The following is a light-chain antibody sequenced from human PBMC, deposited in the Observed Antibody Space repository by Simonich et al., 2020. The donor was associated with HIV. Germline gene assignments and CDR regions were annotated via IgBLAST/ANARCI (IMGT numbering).Light chain of an antibody. CDR1: QSVNSN. Sequence: EIVMTQSPATLSVSPGERATLSCRASQSVNSNLAWYQQKPGQPPRLLIYGASTRATGIPARFSGSGSGTEFTLTISSLQSEDFALYYCQQYNNWPSFTFGPGTKVDIK. V-gene: IGKV3-15*01. CDR3: QQYNNWPSFT. J-gene: IGKJ3*01. CDR2: GAS.